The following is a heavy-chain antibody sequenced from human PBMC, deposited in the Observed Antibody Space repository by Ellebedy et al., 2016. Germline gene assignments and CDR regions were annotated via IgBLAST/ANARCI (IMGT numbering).Heavy chain of an antibody. Sequence: GGSLRLSCAASGFTFSSFAMSRVRQAPGKGLEWVAIIISSGGRTNYADSVKGRFTVSRDDSQKTLYLQMNSLSVEDTAVYYCAKGGVGRNNYGDYWGQGTLVTVSS. CDR1: GFTFSSFA. V-gene: IGHV3-23*01. CDR2: IISSGGRT. D-gene: IGHD5-18*01. CDR3: AKGGVGRNNYGDY. J-gene: IGHJ4*02.